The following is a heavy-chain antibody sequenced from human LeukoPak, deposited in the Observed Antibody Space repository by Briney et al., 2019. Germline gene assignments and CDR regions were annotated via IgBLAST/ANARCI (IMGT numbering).Heavy chain of an antibody. D-gene: IGHD2-2*01. CDR3: ARDQGTSYYGMDV. V-gene: IGHV3-7*03. CDR2: IKQDGSDK. Sequence: GGSLRLSCAASGFTFSSDLMSWGRQAPGEGLWWVANIKQDGSDKYYVDSVKGRFTISRDNAKNSLYLQMNSLRAEDTAVYYCARDQGTSYYGMDVWGKGTTVTVSS. J-gene: IGHJ6*04. CDR1: GFTFSSDL.